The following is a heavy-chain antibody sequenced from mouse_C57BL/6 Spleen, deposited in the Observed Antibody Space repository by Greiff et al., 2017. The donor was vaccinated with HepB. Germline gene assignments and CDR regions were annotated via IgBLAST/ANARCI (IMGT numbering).Heavy chain of an antibody. D-gene: IGHD1-1*01. CDR2: ISGGGGNT. Sequence: EVQGVESGGGLVKPGGSLKLSCAASGFTFSSYTMSWVRQTPEKRLEWIATISGGGGNTYYPDRVKGRFTISRDNAKNTLYLQMSSLRSEDTALYYCARPGRSQYGYFDVWGTGTTLTVSS. CDR1: GFTFSSYT. V-gene: IGHV5-9*01. J-gene: IGHJ1*03. CDR3: ARPGRSQYGYFDV.